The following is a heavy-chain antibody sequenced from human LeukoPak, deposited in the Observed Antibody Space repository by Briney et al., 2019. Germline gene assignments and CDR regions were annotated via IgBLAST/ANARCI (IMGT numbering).Heavy chain of an antibody. CDR2: INHSGST. Sequence: PSETLSLTCAVYGGSFSGYYWSWIRQPPGKGLEWIGEINHSGSTNYSPSLKSRVTISVDTSKNQFSLKLSSVTAADTAVYYCARGTYDSSGYYSYFDYWGQGTLVTVSS. D-gene: IGHD3-22*01. J-gene: IGHJ4*02. V-gene: IGHV4-34*01. CDR3: ARGTYDSSGYYSYFDY. CDR1: GGSFSGYY.